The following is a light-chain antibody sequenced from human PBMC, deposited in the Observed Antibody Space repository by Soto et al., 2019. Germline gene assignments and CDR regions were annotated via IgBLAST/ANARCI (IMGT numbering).Light chain of an antibody. J-gene: IGKJ5*01. CDR1: QSVSSN. V-gene: IGKV3-20*01. CDR3: QQYSSSPIT. Sequence: EVVMTQSPATLSVSLGDRATLSCRASQSVSSNLAWYQQKPGQAPRLLIYGASSRATGIPDRFSGGGSGTDFSLTISRLDPEDFAVYYCQQYSSSPITFGQGTRLEIK. CDR2: GAS.